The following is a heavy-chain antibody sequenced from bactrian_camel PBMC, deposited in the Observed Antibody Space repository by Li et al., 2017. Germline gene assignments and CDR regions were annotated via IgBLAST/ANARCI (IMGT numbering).Heavy chain of an antibody. CDR1: GSIVSTMC. CDR3: GADFPCLTSIAYGLAGNFRS. CDR2: ISPGTGRR. Sequence: HVQLVESGGGSVQAGRSLRLSCASSGSIVSTMCMGWVRQAPGKEREGVAAISPGTGRRWYGDSVQGRFTASKDNAKMTLYLQMNSLKPEDTAMYYCGADFPCLTSIAYGLAGNFRSWGQGTQVTVS. D-gene: IGHD1*01. V-gene: IGHV3S54*01. J-gene: IGHJ6*01.